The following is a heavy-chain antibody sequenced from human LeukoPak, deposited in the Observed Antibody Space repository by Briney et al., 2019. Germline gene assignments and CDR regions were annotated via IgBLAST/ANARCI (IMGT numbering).Heavy chain of an antibody. Sequence: GESLRLSCAASGFTVSSNYMSWVRQAPGKGLEWVSVIYSGGSTYYADSVKGRFTISRDNSKNTLYLQMNSLRAEDTAVYYCARDGSSGYIDAFDIWGQGTMVTVSS. CDR3: ARDGSSGYIDAFDI. CDR1: GFTVSSNY. CDR2: IYSGGST. V-gene: IGHV3-53*01. D-gene: IGHD3-22*01. J-gene: IGHJ3*02.